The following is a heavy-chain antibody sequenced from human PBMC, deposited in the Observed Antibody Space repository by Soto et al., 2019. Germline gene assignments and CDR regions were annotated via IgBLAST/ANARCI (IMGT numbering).Heavy chain of an antibody. CDR3: ARRREPFDP. CDR1: GFTFSSYD. CDR2: IGGSGVGT. D-gene: IGHD1-26*01. Sequence: EAQLLESGGGLVQPGGSLRLSCAASGFTFSSYDMSWDRQTPGKGLEWVSTIGGSGVGTYYTDSVKGRFTISRDNSKNTLYLQMDSLRLEDTAVYYCARRREPFDPWGQGTLVTVSS. J-gene: IGHJ5*02. V-gene: IGHV3-23*01.